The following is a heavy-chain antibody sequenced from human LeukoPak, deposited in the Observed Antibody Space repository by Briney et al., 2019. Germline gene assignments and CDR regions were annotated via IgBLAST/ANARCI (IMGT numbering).Heavy chain of an antibody. CDR1: GGTFSSYA. CDR3: ARDLKRVPAAMTSYYYYMDV. CDR2: IIPIFGTA. J-gene: IGHJ6*03. V-gene: IGHV1-69*05. Sequence: ASVKVSCKXSGGTFSSYAISWVRQAPGQGLEWMGRIIPIFGTANYAQKFQGRVTITTDESTSTAYMELSSLRSEDTAVYYCARDLKRVPAAMTSYYYYMDVWGKGTTVTVSS. D-gene: IGHD2-2*01.